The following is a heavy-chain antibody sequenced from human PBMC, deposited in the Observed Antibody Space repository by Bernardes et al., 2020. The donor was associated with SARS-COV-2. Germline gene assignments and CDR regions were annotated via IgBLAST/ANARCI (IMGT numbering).Heavy chain of an antibody. CDR1: GFTFRSYA. CDR3: AKDIVAYDILTGYDY. V-gene: IGHV3-23*01. D-gene: IGHD3-9*01. Sequence: GSLRLSCAASGFTFRSYAMSWVRQAPGKGLEWVSAISGSGGSTYYADSAKGRFTISRDNSKNTLYLQMNSLRAEDTAVYYCAKDIVAYDILTGYDYWGQGTLVTVSS. CDR2: ISGSGGST. J-gene: IGHJ4*02.